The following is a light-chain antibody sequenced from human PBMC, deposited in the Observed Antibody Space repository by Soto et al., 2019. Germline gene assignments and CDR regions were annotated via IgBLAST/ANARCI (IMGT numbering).Light chain of an antibody. CDR2: SAS. CDR3: QQLNTYPHT. CDR1: QDISTS. J-gene: IGKJ2*01. V-gene: IGKV1-9*01. Sequence: DIPLTQSPSFLSASVGDRVTIACRTSQDISTSLAWYQQIPGKAPKLLIYSASTLQSGVPSRFSGSGSGTEFTLTISSLQPEDFATYYCQQLNTYPHTFGQGTNLE.